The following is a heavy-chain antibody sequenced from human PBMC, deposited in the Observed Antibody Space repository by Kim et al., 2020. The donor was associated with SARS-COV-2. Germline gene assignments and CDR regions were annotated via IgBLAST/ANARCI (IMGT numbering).Heavy chain of an antibody. CDR1: GFTFSSYA. J-gene: IGHJ6*02. CDR2: IWYDGSNK. CDR3: AKAQIGNWNYVNYYGMDV. D-gene: IGHD1-7*01. V-gene: IGHV3-33*06. Sequence: GGSLRLSCAASGFTFSSYAMHWVRQAPGKGLEWVAVIWYDGSNKYYADSVKGRFTISRDNSKNTLYLQMNSLRAEDTAVYYCAKAQIGNWNYVNYYGMDVWGQGTTVTVSS.